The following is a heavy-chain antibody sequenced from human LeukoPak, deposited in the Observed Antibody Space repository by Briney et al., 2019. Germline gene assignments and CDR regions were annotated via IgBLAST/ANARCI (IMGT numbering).Heavy chain of an antibody. D-gene: IGHD3-22*01. J-gene: IGHJ5*02. CDR1: GGPISSYY. CDR3: AGADYYDSSYWFDP. CDR2: IYYSGST. V-gene: IGHV4-59*07. Sequence: SDPLTLTCTVSGGPISSYYWSWIRQPPGKGLEWIGYIYYSGSTKYNPSLKSRITISVDTSKNQSSLKLSSVTAADTAVYYCAGADYYDSSYWFDPWGQGTLVTVSS.